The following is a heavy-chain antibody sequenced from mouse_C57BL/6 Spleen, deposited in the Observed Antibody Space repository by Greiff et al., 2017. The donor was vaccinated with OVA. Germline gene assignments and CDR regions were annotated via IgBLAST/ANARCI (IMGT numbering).Heavy chain of an antibody. J-gene: IGHJ3*01. V-gene: IGHV1-22*01. Sequence: VQLQQSGPELVKPGASVKMSCKASGYTFTDYNMHWVKQSHGKSLEWIGYINPNNGGTSYNQKFKGKATLTVNKSSSTAYMELRSLTSEDSAVYYCASPWHDYAWFAYWGQGTLVTVSA. D-gene: IGHD2-4*01. CDR1: GYTFTDYN. CDR2: INPNNGGT. CDR3: ASPWHDYAWFAY.